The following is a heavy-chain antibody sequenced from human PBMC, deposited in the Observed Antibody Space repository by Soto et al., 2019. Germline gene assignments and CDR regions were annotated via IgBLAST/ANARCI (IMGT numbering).Heavy chain of an antibody. CDR1: GGSIRGYY. J-gene: IGHJ4*02. Sequence: QMQLQESGPGLVKPSETLSLTCTVSGGSIRGYYWSWIRQSAGMRLEWIGRMHTSGSTNYNPSLKSRVTFSVDMSKNQISLKLTSVTAADTALYYCVRASMPKAHFDSWGQGTLVTVSS. CDR2: MHTSGST. D-gene: IGHD2-2*01. CDR3: VRASMPKAHFDS. V-gene: IGHV4-4*07.